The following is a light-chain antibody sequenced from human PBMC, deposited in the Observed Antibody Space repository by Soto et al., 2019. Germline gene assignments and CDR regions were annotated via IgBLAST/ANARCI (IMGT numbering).Light chain of an antibody. J-gene: IGKJ3*01. Sequence: EIVLTQSPGTLSLSPGERATLSCRASQSISSSYLVWYQQRPGQAPRLLIFGASYRATGIPDRFSGSGSGTDFTLTISRLEPEDFAVYYCQQYSNSPPEFTFGPGTRVDSK. CDR3: QQYSNSPPEFT. CDR2: GAS. CDR1: QSISSSY. V-gene: IGKV3-20*01.